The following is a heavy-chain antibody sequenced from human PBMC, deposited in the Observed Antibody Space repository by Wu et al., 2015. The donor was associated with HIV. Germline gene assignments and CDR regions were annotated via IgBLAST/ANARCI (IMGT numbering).Heavy chain of an antibody. D-gene: IGHD6-13*01. CDR2: INPDSGDT. CDR1: GYTFTDYF. CDR3: ARVSWDKSSCHHCNWSDP. Sequence: QVQLVQSGAEVKKPGASVKVSCKSSGYTFTDYFIYWVRQAPGQGLELMGGINPDSGDTNYAQRFQGRVTMTRDTSISTAYLEVSRLTGGDTAVYYCARVSWDKSSCHHCNWSDPWGQGTLVTVSS. J-gene: IGHJ5*02. V-gene: IGHV1-2*02.